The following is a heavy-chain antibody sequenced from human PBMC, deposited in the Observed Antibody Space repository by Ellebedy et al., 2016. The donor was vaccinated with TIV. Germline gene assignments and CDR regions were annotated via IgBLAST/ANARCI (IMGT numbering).Heavy chain of an antibody. Sequence: PGGSLRLSCAASGFSFSSYWMHWVRQAPGKGLVWVSRINRDGSTTNYADSVKGRFTISRDNAKNTLYLQMSSLRAEDTAVYYCVRIDSSTAARPDIYWGQGTLVTVSS. V-gene: IGHV3-74*01. D-gene: IGHD6-6*01. CDR1: GFSFSSYW. CDR2: INRDGSTT. CDR3: VRIDSSTAARPDIY. J-gene: IGHJ4*02.